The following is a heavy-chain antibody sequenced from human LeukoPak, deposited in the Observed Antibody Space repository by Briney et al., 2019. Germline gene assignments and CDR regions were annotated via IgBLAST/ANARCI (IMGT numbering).Heavy chain of an antibody. Sequence: SETLSLTCTVSGGSISSSSYYWGWIRQPPGKGLEWIGSIYYSGSTYYNPSLKSRVTISVDTSKNQFSLKLSSVTAADTAVYYCARHVRAIGSGSNINYYYYYYMDVWGKGTTVTISS. J-gene: IGHJ6*03. D-gene: IGHD3-10*01. CDR1: GGSISSSSYY. V-gene: IGHV4-39*01. CDR3: ARHVRAIGSGSNINYYYYYYMDV. CDR2: IYYSGST.